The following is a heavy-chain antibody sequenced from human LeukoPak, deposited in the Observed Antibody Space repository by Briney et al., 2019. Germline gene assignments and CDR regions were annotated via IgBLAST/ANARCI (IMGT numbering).Heavy chain of an antibody. V-gene: IGHV3-20*04. CDR2: INWNGGTT. CDR1: GFTFSSYW. Sequence: GGSLRLSCAASGFTFSSYWMSWVRQAPGKGLEWVSGINWNGGTTGYVDSVKGRFTISRDNAKNSLYLQMNSLRAEDTALYYCARLLSSGTTRNNWFDPWGQGTLVTVSS. J-gene: IGHJ5*02. CDR3: ARLLSSGTTRNNWFDP. D-gene: IGHD1-1*01.